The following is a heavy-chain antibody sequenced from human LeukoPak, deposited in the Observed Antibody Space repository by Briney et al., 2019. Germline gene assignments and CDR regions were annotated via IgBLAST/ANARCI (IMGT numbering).Heavy chain of an antibody. CDR1: GFTFSNHG. Sequence: GGSLRLSCAASGFTFSNHGMNWVRQAPGKGLEWVSGISPSGDIKYYVDSVKGRFTISRDNAKNSLYLQMNSLRAEDTAVYYCAELGITMIGGVWGKGTTVTISS. CDR3: AELGITMIGGV. V-gene: IGHV3-21*01. D-gene: IGHD3-10*02. J-gene: IGHJ6*04. CDR2: ISPSGDIK.